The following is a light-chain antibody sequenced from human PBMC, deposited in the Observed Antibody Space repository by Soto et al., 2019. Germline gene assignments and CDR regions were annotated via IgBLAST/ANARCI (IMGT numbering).Light chain of an antibody. CDR3: QQYDGSPRT. Sequence: EIGLTQPPGTLSVSPGERATLSCRASQSLNSNSLAWYQQKPGQPPRLLIYNAYSRASGIPDRFSGSGSGTDFTLTISRLEPEDFVVYHCQQYDGSPRTFGQGTKVEVK. CDR2: NAY. CDR1: QSLNSNS. V-gene: IGKV3-20*01. J-gene: IGKJ1*01.